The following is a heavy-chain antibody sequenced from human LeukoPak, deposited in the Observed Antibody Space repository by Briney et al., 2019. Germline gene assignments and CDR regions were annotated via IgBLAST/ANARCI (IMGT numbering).Heavy chain of an antibody. Sequence: GGSLRLSRAASGFTFSSYWMHWVRQAPGKGLVWVSRINSDGSSTSYADSVKGRFTISRDNTKNTLYLQMNSLRAEDTAVYYCARGGLRYFDWLLYTPYDAFDIWGQGTMVTVSS. J-gene: IGHJ3*02. CDR1: GFTFSSYW. CDR3: ARGGLRYFDWLLYTPYDAFDI. CDR2: INSDGSST. D-gene: IGHD3-9*01. V-gene: IGHV3-74*01.